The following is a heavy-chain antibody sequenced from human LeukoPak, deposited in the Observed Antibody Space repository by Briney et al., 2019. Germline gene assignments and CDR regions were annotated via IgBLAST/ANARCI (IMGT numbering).Heavy chain of an antibody. J-gene: IGHJ4*02. CDR2: IGGSGSNI. V-gene: IGHV3-11*04. CDR1: GFIFSDYY. CDR3: AIISSTVTTIYY. Sequence: GGSLRLSCAASGFIFSDYYLIWIRQAPGKGLERVSHIGGSGSNIYYADSVKGRFTISRDNAKNSLYVQMNSLRAEDTAVYYCAIISSTVTTIYYWGQGTLVTVSS. D-gene: IGHD4-17*01.